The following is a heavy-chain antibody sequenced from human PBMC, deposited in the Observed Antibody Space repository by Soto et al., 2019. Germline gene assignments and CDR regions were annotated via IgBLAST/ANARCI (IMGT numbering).Heavy chain of an antibody. V-gene: IGHV1-2*02. CDR1: GYTFTGYY. J-gene: IGHJ5*02. CDR3: ARRGPQNFDIPAYTS. Sequence: GASVKVSCKASGYTFTGYYMHWVRQAPGQGLEWMGWINPNSGGTNYAQKFQGHVTISADKSINTAYLHWNSLRASDTAIYYCARRGPQNFDIPAYTSWGRGTLVTVSS. D-gene: IGHD3-9*01. CDR2: INPNSGGT.